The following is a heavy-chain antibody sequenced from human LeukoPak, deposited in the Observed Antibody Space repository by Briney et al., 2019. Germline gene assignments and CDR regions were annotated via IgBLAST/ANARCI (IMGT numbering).Heavy chain of an antibody. CDR3: AREASSAPRLSSYFLDV. Sequence: SETLSLTCSVSGDSISSHFWSWIRQPPGKGLEWIGYIHHSGMTNYNSALKRRATLSVDTSTNQFSLKLTSVPAADTAFYSCAREASSAPRLSSYFLDVWGEGTAVTVSS. CDR1: GDSISSHF. D-gene: IGHD6-19*01. J-gene: IGHJ6*03. CDR2: IHHSGMT. V-gene: IGHV4-59*11.